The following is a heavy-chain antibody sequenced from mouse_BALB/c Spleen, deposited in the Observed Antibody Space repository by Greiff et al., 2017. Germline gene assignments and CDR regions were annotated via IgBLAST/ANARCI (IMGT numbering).Heavy chain of an antibody. CDR1: GFTFSSYA. CDR2: ISSGGSYT. CDR3: ARDSTTVVAKDWFAY. Sequence: EVQLVESGGGLVKPGGSLKLSCAASGFTFSSYAMSWVRQSPEKRLEWVAEISSGGSYTYYPDTVTGRFTISRDNAKNTLYLEMSSLRSEDTAMYYCARDSTTVVAKDWFAYWGQGTLVTVSA. D-gene: IGHD1-1*01. J-gene: IGHJ3*01. V-gene: IGHV5-9-4*01.